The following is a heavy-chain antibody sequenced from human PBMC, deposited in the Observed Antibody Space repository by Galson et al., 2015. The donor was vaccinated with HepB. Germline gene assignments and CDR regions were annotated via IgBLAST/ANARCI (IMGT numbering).Heavy chain of an antibody. V-gene: IGHV3-30*04. CDR1: GFTFSSYA. J-gene: IGHJ3*02. CDR3: ARAMVRGVSRGIDAFDI. D-gene: IGHD3-10*01. CDR2: ISYDGSNK. Sequence: SLRLSCAASGFTFSSYAMHWVRQAPGKGLEWVAVISYDGSNKYYADSVKGRFTISRDNSKNTLYLQMNSLRAEDTAVYYCARAMVRGVSRGIDAFDIWGQGTMVTVSS.